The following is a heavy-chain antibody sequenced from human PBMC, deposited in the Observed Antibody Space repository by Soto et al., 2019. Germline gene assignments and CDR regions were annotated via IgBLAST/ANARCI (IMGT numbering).Heavy chain of an antibody. CDR1: GVSLTSGNW. CDR2: IFHDGTA. CDR3: ARRVYDTRLNYMYFDF. D-gene: IGHD3-10*01. J-gene: IGHJ4*02. V-gene: IGHV4-4*02. Sequence: SETLSLTCAVSGVSLTSGNWWTWVRQSPQRGLEYIGEIFHDGTANYYPSFERRVAMSVDTSRNQFSLKLTSVTAADTAVYFCARRVYDTRLNYMYFDFWGPGTQVTVSS.